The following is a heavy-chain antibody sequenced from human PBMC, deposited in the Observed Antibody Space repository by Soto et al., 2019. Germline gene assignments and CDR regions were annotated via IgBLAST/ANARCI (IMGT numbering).Heavy chain of an antibody. D-gene: IGHD2-21*01. CDR2: IIPIFGTA. J-gene: IGHJ4*02. CDR1: GGTFSSHA. CDR3: ARDRSGYYCASIPRRGYRYGIDY. Sequence: GAPVKVSCKASGGTFSSHAISWVRQAPGQGLEWMRGIIPIFGTANYAQKFQGRVTITADESTSTAYMELSSLRSEDTAVYYCARDRSGYYCASIPRRGYRYGIDYWGLGTLVTVSS. V-gene: IGHV1-69*13.